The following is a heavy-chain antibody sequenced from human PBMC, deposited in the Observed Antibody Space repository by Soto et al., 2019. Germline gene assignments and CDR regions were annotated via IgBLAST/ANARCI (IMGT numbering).Heavy chain of an antibody. V-gene: IGHV4-30-4*01. Sequence: SETLSLTCTVSGGSISSGDYYWSWIRQPPGKGLEWIGYIYYSGSTYYNPSLKSRVTISVDTSKNQFSLKLSSVTAADTAVYYCAREDPVRNWFDPWGQGTLVTVSS. CDR3: AREDPVRNWFDP. J-gene: IGHJ5*02. CDR1: GGSISSGDYY. CDR2: IYYSGST. D-gene: IGHD3-10*01.